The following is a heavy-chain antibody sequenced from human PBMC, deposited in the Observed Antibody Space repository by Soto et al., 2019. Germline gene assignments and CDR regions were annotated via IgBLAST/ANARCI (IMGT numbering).Heavy chain of an antibody. J-gene: IGHJ6*02. V-gene: IGHV1-69*01. CDR3: AREELETFGVVIVNYHSYGMDV. D-gene: IGHD3-16*02. CDR1: GGSFSKNG. CDR2: IIPVSGPA. Sequence: QVQLVQSGAEVKKPGSSVKVSCKATGGSFSKNGINWVRQAPGQGLEWMGGIIPVSGPANYAQRFQGRVTITADEATSTAYMEVSSLTSEDTAVYYCAREELETFGVVIVNYHSYGMDVWGQGTTVIVSS.